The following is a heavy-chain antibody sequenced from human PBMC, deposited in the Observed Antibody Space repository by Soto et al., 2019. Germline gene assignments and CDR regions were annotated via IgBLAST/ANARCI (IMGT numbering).Heavy chain of an antibody. CDR2: INAGNGNT. V-gene: IGHV1-3*05. CDR3: ARVSGFYRPDY. D-gene: IGHD6-19*01. Sequence: QVQLVQSGAEEKKPGASVKVSCKASGYTFTNYAMHWVRQAPGQRLEWMGWINAGNGNTKYSQKFQGRVTITRDTSASTAYMELSSLRCEDTVVYYCARVSGFYRPDYWRQGTLVTVSS. J-gene: IGHJ4*02. CDR1: GYTFTNYA.